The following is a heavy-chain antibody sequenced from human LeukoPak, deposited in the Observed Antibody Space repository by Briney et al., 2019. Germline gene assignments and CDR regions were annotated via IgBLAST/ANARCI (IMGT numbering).Heavy chain of an antibody. J-gene: IGHJ3*02. CDR1: GFTFSSYG. CDR2: ILYDGSNK. Sequence: GGSLRLSCAASGFTFSSYGMHWVRQAPGKGLEWVAVILYDGSNKYYADSVKGRFTISRDNAKNSLYLQMNSLRAEDTAVYYCASTYVVVTAVHDAFHIWGQGTMVAVSS. V-gene: IGHV3-30*03. CDR3: ASTYVVVTAVHDAFHI. D-gene: IGHD2-21*02.